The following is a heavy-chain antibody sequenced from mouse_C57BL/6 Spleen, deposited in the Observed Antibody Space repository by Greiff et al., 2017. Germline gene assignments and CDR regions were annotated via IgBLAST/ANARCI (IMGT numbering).Heavy chain of an antibody. CDR2: VDPENGDT. Sequence: VQLQQSGAELVRPGASVKLSCTASGFNIKDDYMHWVKQRPEQGLEWIGWVDPENGDTEYASKFQGKATITADTSSNTAYLQLSSLTSEVTAVYYCTLYYGNFFAMDYWGQGTSVTVSS. V-gene: IGHV14-4*01. J-gene: IGHJ4*01. CDR3: TLYYGNFFAMDY. CDR1: GFNIKDDY. D-gene: IGHD2-1*01.